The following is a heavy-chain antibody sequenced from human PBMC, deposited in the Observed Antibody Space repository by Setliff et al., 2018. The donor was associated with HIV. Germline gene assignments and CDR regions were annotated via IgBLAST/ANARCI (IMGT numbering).Heavy chain of an antibody. V-gene: IGHV4-59*11. CDR2: IHYSGTS. D-gene: IGHD6-19*01. J-gene: IGHJ4*02. CDR1: GDLINNHN. CDR3: ARGRKKTLAVSGTRYFDF. Sequence: SETLSLTCTVSGDLINNHNWNWIRQSPEKGLEWLGNIHYSGTSNYNSSLKSRIVISLDTSKNQFSLKLTSVTAADMGVYYCARGRKKTLAVSGTRYFDFWGQGTLVTVSS.